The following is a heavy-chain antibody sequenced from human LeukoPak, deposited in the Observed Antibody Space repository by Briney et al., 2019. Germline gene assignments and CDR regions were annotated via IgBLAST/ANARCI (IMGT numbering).Heavy chain of an antibody. V-gene: IGHV1-69*13. J-gene: IGHJ6*02. CDR2: IIPIFGTA. D-gene: IGHD2-2*01. CDR1: GGTFSSYA. Sequence: ASVKVSCKASGGTFSSYAISWVRQAPGQGLEWMGGIIPIFGTANYAQKFQGRVTITADESTSTAYMELSSLRSEDTAVYYCARDDSTTFYYYYGMDVWGQGTTVTVSS. CDR3: ARDDSTTFYYYYGMDV.